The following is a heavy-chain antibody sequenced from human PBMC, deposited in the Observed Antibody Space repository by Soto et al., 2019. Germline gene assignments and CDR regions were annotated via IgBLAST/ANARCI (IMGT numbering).Heavy chain of an antibody. Sequence: EVQLVESGGGLVKPGGSLRLSCAASGFTFSNAWMNWVRQAPGKGLEWAGRIKSKTEGGTADYAAPVKGRFTISRDDSKNTLYLQMDSLITEDTAVYYCTTQNCSGGSCYSGYYYYGLDVWGQGTKVSVSS. CDR3: TTQNCSGGSCYSGYYYYGLDV. D-gene: IGHD2-15*01. J-gene: IGHJ6*02. CDR2: IKSKTEGGTA. CDR1: GFTFSNAW. V-gene: IGHV3-15*07.